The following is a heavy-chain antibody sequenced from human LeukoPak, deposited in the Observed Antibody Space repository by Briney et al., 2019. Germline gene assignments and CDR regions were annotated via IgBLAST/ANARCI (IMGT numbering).Heavy chain of an antibody. D-gene: IGHD2-15*01. CDR1: GFTFSSYE. V-gene: IGHV3-48*03. Sequence: PGGSLRLSCAASGFTFSSYEMNWVRQAPGKGLEWVSYISSSGSTIYYADSVKGRFTISRDNAKNSLYLQMNSPRAEDTAVYYCARDPTTFSGEFDYWGQGTLVTVSS. CDR2: ISSSGSTI. CDR3: ARDPTTFSGEFDY. J-gene: IGHJ4*02.